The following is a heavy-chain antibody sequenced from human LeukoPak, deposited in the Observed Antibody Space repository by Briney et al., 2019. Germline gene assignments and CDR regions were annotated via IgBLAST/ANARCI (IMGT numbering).Heavy chain of an antibody. D-gene: IGHD6-13*01. J-gene: IGHJ3*02. V-gene: IGHV3-74*01. CDR1: GFTFSSYA. CDR2: IKSDGRSA. CDR3: ARGEYIAAAEGAFDI. Sequence: GGSLRLSCAASGFTFSSYAMSWVRQAPGKGLVWVSRIKSDGRSASYADSVNGRFTISRDNAKNTLYLQMNSLRAEDTAVYYCARGEYIAAAEGAFDIWGQGTMVTVSS.